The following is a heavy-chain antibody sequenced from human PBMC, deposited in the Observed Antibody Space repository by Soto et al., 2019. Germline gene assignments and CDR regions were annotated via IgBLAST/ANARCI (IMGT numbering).Heavy chain of an antibody. CDR2: IYYSGST. V-gene: IGHV4-39*01. D-gene: IGHD5-12*01. CDR3: ARHEGDGYNHVGGMDV. Sequence: ASETLSLTCTVSGGSIGSSSYYWGWIRQPPGKGLEWIGSIYYSGSTYYNPSLKSRVTISVDTSKNQFSLKLSSVTAADTAVYYCARHEGDGYNHVGGMDVWGQGTTVTVSS. CDR1: GGSIGSSSYY. J-gene: IGHJ6*02.